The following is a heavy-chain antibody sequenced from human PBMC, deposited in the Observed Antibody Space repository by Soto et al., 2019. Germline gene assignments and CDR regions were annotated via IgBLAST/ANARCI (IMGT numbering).Heavy chain of an antibody. CDR1: GFTCYEFA. V-gene: IGHV3-9*01. D-gene: IGHD3-16*01. J-gene: IGHJ6*03. CDR3: ARKGGFRTSYFYYMDV. CDR2: ISWNSGDI. Sequence: SLRLSCVASGFTCYEFAMNFGRESPVKGLEGGAVISWNSGDIGYAEAVKGVFIISRHNAKNSLFLQMNSLRAEHTALYYCARKGGFRTSYFYYMDVWGKATTVTVSS.